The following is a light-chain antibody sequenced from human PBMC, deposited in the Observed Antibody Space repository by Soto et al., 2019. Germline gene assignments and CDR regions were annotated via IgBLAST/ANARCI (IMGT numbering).Light chain of an antibody. J-gene: IGLJ3*02. V-gene: IGLV2-14*01. Sequence: QSALTQPASVSGSPGQSITISCTGTSSDVGGYNYVSWYQQHPGKAPKAMIYEVSNRPSGVSNRFSGSKPGNTASLIISGLQAEDEADYYCSSYTSSSTFVFGGGTKLTVL. CDR3: SSYTSSSTFV. CDR1: SSDVGGYNY. CDR2: EVS.